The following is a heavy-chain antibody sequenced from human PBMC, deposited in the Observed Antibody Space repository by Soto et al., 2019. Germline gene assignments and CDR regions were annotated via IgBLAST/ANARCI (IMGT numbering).Heavy chain of an antibody. J-gene: IGHJ4*02. CDR1: GFTFSSYA. Sequence: EVQLLESGGGLVQPGGSLRLSCAASGFTFSSYAMSWVRQAPGKGLEWVSAISGSGGSTYYADSVKGRFTISRDNSKNTLHLRMNSLRAKDTAVYYCAKPSLLVEWLFYPPAPYYFDCWGQGSLVTVSS. D-gene: IGHD3-3*01. V-gene: IGHV3-23*01. CDR2: ISGSGGST. CDR3: AKPSLLVEWLFYPPAPYYFDC.